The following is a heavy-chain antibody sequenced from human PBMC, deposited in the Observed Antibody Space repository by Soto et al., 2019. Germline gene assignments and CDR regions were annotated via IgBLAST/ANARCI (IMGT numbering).Heavy chain of an antibody. Sequence: GGFLRLSCAASVFTFSSYAMSWVRQAPGKGLEWVSAISGSGGSTYYADSVKGRFTISRDNSKNTLYLQMNSLRAEDTAVYYCANGDYGDSHYYYYYYMDVWGKGTTVTVSS. D-gene: IGHD4-17*01. CDR2: ISGSGGST. CDR1: VFTFSSYA. J-gene: IGHJ6*03. V-gene: IGHV3-23*01. CDR3: ANGDYGDSHYYYYYYMDV.